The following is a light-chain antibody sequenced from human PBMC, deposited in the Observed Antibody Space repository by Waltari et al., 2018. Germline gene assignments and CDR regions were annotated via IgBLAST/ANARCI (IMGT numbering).Light chain of an antibody. Sequence: DIVMTQSPASLAVSLGERATINCKSSQSVLYTSNNKNYLAWYQQKPGQPPKLLFYWASTRESGVPDRFSGGGSGTDFTLTINGLQPEDAAVYFCHQYYLTPWTFGQGTKLEIK. J-gene: IGKJ1*01. V-gene: IGKV4-1*01. CDR1: QSVLYTSNNKNY. CDR2: WAS. CDR3: HQYYLTPWT.